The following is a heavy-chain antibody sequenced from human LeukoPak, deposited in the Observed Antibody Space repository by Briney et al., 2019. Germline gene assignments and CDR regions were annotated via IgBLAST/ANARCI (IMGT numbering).Heavy chain of an antibody. CDR1: GGSFSGYY. D-gene: IGHD6-13*01. CDR2: INHSGST. J-gene: IGHJ6*03. V-gene: IGHV4-34*01. Sequence: PSETLSLTCAVYGGSFSGYYWSWIRQPPGKGLEWIGEINHSGSTNYNPSLKSRVTISVDTSKNQFSLKLSSVTAADTAVYYCARGPGIAAAGWGHYMDVWGKGTTVTVSS. CDR3: ARGPGIAAAGWGHYMDV.